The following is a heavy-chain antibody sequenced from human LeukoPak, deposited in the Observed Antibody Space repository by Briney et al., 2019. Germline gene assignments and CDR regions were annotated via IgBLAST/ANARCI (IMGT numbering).Heavy chain of an antibody. CDR3: TKDLTDYHYYYTDV. J-gene: IGHJ6*03. D-gene: IGHD2-21*02. CDR1: GFTFSNYA. V-gene: IGHV3-23*01. CDR2: ITGSGGHT. Sequence: GGSLRLSCEASGFTFSNYAMAWVRQSPGKGLEWVSGITGSGGHTYYADSVKGRFTSSRGNSKNTLYLQMNSLRAEDTAVYYCTKDLTDYHYYYTDVWGKGTTVTVSS.